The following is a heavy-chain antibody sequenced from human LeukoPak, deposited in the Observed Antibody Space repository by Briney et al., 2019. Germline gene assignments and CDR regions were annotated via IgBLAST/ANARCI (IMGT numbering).Heavy chain of an antibody. CDR2: FDPEDGET. V-gene: IGHV1-24*01. D-gene: IGHD3-22*01. J-gene: IGHJ4*02. CDR3: ARDRGHDTPYYFDY. Sequence: ASVKVSCKVSGYTLTELSMHWVRQAPGKGLEWMGGFDPEDGETIYAQKLQGRVTMTTDTSTSTAYMELRSLRSDDTAVYYCARDRGHDTPYYFDYWGQGTLVTVSS. CDR1: GYTLTELS.